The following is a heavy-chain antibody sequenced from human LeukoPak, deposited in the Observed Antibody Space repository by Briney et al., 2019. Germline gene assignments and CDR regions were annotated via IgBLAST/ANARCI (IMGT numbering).Heavy chain of an antibody. CDR1: GFTFSSYD. Sequence: GGSLRLSCAASGFTFSSYDMHWVRQLTGKGLEWVSAICGSDGSRYYADSVKGRFTISRDNSKNTLYLQVNSLRGEDTAVYHCAKGGSPSCYSSSGYWGQGTLVTVSS. D-gene: IGHD2-2*01. V-gene: IGHV3-23*01. CDR3: AKGGSPSCYSSSGY. J-gene: IGHJ4*02. CDR2: ICGSDGSR.